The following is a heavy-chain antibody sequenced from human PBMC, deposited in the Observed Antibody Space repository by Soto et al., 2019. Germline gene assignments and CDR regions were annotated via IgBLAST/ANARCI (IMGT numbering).Heavy chain of an antibody. J-gene: IGHJ6*03. D-gene: IGHD6-13*01. Sequence: ASVKVSCKASGYTFTSYDINWVRQATGQGLEWMGWMNPNSGNTGYAQKFQGRVTMTRNTSISTAHMELSSLRSEDTAVYYCARGRRSAAAAGTYYYYMDVWGKGTTVTVSS. CDR2: MNPNSGNT. CDR3: ARGRRSAAAAGTYYYYMDV. V-gene: IGHV1-8*01. CDR1: GYTFTSYD.